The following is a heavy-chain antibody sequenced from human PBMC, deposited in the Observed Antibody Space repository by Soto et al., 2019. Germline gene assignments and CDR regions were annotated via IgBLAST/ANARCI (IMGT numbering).Heavy chain of an antibody. CDR1: GFTFSSYS. D-gene: IGHD2-2*01. J-gene: IGHJ5*02. CDR2: ISSSSSTI. CDR3: ARLMGVVPAAKVGWFDP. Sequence: GGSLRLSCAASGFTFSSYSMNWVRQAPGKGLEWVSYISSSSSTIYYADSVKGRFTISRDNAKNSLYLQMNSLRAEDTAVYYCARLMGVVPAAKVGWFDPWGQGTLVTVSS. V-gene: IGHV3-48*01.